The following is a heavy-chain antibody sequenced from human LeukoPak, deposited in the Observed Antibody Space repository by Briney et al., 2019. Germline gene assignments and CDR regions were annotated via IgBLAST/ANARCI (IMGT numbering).Heavy chain of an antibody. CDR3: ARSSTVTGRGWFDP. CDR2: INPNSGGT. V-gene: IGHV1-2*02. D-gene: IGHD4-17*01. Sequence: ASVKVSCKASGYTFTGYYMHWVRQGPGQGLEWMGWINPNSGGTNYAQKFQGRVTMTRDTSISTAYMELSRLRSDDTAVYYCARSSTVTGRGWFDPWGQGTLVTVSS. CDR1: GYTFTGYY. J-gene: IGHJ5*02.